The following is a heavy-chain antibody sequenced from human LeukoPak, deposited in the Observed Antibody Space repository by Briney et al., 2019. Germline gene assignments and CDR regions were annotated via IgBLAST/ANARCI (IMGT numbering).Heavy chain of an antibody. Sequence: GGSLRLSCAASGFTFSSYWMYWVRQAPGKGLVWVSRINSDGSSISYADSVKGRFTILRDNAKNSLYLQMNSLRAEDTAVYCCARDGYGDYHFDYWGQGTLVTVSS. CDR3: ARDGYGDYHFDY. CDR1: GFTFSSYW. CDR2: INSDGSSI. V-gene: IGHV3-74*01. J-gene: IGHJ4*02. D-gene: IGHD4-17*01.